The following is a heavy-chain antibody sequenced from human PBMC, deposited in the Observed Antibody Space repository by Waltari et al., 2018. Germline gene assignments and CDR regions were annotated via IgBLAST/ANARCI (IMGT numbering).Heavy chain of an antibody. Sequence: QVQLVQSGAEVKKPGASVKVSCKASGYTFTNFGVNWVRQAPGQGLEWMGWINPYNVYADYEHTFQGGVTMTTDTTTKTAYLELTSLRSEDTAVYYCARGGGPRTVVALTFDLWGQGTLITVSS. CDR2: INPYNVYA. CDR3: ARGGGPRTVVALTFDL. D-gene: IGHD2-15*01. J-gene: IGHJ4*02. CDR1: GYTFTNFG. V-gene: IGHV1-18*01.